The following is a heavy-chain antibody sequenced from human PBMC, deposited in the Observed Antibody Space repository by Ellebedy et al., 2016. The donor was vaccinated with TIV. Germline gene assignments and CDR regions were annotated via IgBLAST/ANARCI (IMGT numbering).Heavy chain of an antibody. CDR2: IYHSGST. J-gene: IGHJ4*02. V-gene: IGHV4-30-2*01. CDR3: ARDGHGRWPE. D-gene: IGHD4-23*01. Sequence: MPSETLSLTCAVSGGSISNNGYCWSWIRQPPGKGLEWIGYIYHSGSTYYNPSLKSRVTMSVDTSKNQFSLKLNSVTAADTAVYYCARDGHGRWPEWGQGTLVTVSS. CDR1: GGSISNNGYC.